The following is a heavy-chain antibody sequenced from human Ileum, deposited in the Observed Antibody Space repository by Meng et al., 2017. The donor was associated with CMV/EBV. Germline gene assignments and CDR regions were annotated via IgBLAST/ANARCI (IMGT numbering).Heavy chain of an antibody. Sequence: GGSLRLSCAVSGLTFNVHPISWVRQAPGKGLEWVAEVSHDGGRQSYAESVKGRFTVSRDNSRNTVFLQMNSLRSDDTAVFYCATPPLARSDFFADWGQGTLVTVSS. CDR2: VSHDGGRQ. CDR3: ATPPLARSDFFAD. J-gene: IGHJ4*02. D-gene: IGHD3/OR15-3a*01. CDR1: GLTFNVHP. V-gene: IGHV3-30*04.